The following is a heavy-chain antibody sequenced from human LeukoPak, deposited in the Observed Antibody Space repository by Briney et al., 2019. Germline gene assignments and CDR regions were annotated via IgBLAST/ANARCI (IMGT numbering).Heavy chain of an antibody. Sequence: PGGSLRLSCAASGFTFSNYAMSWVRQAPGKGLEWVSAISGSGGGTYYADSVRGRFTISRDKSKNTLYLQMNSLRGEDTAIYYCTRAAPDAFDIWGQGTMVTVSS. CDR1: GFTFSNYA. J-gene: IGHJ3*02. CDR2: ISGSGGGT. V-gene: IGHV3-23*01. CDR3: TRAAPDAFDI.